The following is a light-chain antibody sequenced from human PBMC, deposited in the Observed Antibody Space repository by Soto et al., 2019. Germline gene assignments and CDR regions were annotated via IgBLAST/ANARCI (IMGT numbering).Light chain of an antibody. V-gene: IGLV2-14*01. CDR2: DVS. Sequence: QSVLTQPASVSGSPGQSITISCTGTSSDVGGYNYVSWYQQHPGKAPKLMIYDVSNRPSGVSNRFSGSKSGNTASLTISGLQAEDEADYYCSSYTSSSTLVVFGGGTQGTVL. CDR1: SSDVGGYNY. J-gene: IGLJ2*01. CDR3: SSYTSSSTLVV.